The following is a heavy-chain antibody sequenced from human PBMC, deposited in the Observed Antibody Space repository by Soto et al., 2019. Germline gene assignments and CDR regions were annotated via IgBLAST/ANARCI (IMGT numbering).Heavy chain of an antibody. Sequence: HVQLVQSGAEVKKPGASVKVSCKASGYTFTSYAMHWVRQAPGQRLEWMGWINAGNGNTKYSQKFQGRVTITRDTSARPPYIELSSLSSSDTTMNYCESDGGPCSSSREQSNAFDIWGQGTMVTISS. J-gene: IGHJ3*02. D-gene: IGHD6-13*01. CDR3: ESDGGPCSSSREQSNAFDI. V-gene: IGHV1-3*01. CDR2: INAGNGNT. CDR1: GYTFTSYA.